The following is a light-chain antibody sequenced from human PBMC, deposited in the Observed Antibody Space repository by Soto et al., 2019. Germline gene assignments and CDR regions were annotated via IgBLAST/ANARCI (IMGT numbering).Light chain of an antibody. Sequence: DIQMTQSPSTLSASVGDRVTITCRASQNIKSWLAWYQQRPGKAPNLLIYDASSLESGVPSGFSGSGSGTEFTLTISSLQPDDFATYYCQQYNSYPGTFGQGTKVEIK. CDR3: QQYNSYPGT. J-gene: IGKJ1*01. V-gene: IGKV1-5*01. CDR1: QNIKSW. CDR2: DAS.